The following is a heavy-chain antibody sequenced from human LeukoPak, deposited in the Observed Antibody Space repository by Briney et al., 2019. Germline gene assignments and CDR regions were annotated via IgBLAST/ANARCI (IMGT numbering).Heavy chain of an antibody. D-gene: IGHD3-10*01. CDR1: GFTFGTSW. J-gene: IGHJ5*02. Sequence: GGSLRLSCAASGFTFGTSWMSWFRRAPGTGLQWVAHTSPNGRDTYYVDSVKGRFIISRDNPKNSLYLQMNSLRAEDTAVYYCAKDPSPVMVRGSWFDPWGQGTLVTVSS. CDR3: AKDPSPVMVRGSWFDP. V-gene: IGHV3-7*03. CDR2: TSPNGRDT.